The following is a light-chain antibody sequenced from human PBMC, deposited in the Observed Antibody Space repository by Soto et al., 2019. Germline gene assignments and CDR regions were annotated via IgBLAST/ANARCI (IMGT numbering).Light chain of an antibody. Sequence: DIQMTQSPSSVSASVGDTVTITCRASQDILSWLAWYQQKPGEAPRLLIYASSNLRSGVPSRFSGSRSGTEFTLTISSLQPEDFATYYCQQANTIPITFGPGTRLDIK. J-gene: IGKJ3*01. CDR3: QQANTIPIT. CDR2: ASS. V-gene: IGKV1-12*01. CDR1: QDILSW.